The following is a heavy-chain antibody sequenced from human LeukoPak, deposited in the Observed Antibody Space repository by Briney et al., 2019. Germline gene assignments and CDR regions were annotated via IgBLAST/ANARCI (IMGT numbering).Heavy chain of an antibody. CDR1: GGSIGSGGYY. V-gene: IGHV4-30-4*01. J-gene: IGHJ4*02. CDR3: ARLSNDYLDY. Sequence: SETLSLTCTVSGGSIGSGGYYWSWIRQHPGKALEWLGYIDYRGSTYYNPSLKSRVTISVDTSKNQFSLKLSSVTAADTAVYYCARLSNDYLDYWGQGTLVTVSS. CDR2: IDYRGST.